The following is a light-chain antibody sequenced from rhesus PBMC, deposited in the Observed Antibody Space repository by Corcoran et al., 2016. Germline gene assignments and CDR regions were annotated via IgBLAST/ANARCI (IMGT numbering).Light chain of an antibody. J-gene: IGKJ4*01. V-gene: IGKV1-43*02. CDR2: GVS. Sequence: DIQMTQSPSSLSASVGDRVTITCRASQGINTYLNWHQQKPGKTPKRLIYGVSNLESGGPSRFSGSGSRTDFTLTISSLQPEDFATYYCLQYNSDPLTFGGGTKVEIK. CDR1: QGINTY. CDR3: LQYNSDPLT.